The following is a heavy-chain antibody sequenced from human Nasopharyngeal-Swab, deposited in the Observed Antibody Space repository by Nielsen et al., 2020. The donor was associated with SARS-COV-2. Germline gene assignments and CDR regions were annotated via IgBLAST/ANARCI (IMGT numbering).Heavy chain of an antibody. V-gene: IGHV3-7*03. Sequence: ETLSLTCTVSGGSISSGGYYWSWVRQAPGKGLEWVANIKQDGSETYYVDSVKGRFTISRDNAKNSLYLQMNSLRAEDTAVYYCARDLGHSGYDLYDYWGQGTLVTVSS. D-gene: IGHD5-12*01. CDR1: GGSISSGGYY. CDR3: ARDLGHSGYDLYDY. CDR2: IKQDGSET. J-gene: IGHJ4*02.